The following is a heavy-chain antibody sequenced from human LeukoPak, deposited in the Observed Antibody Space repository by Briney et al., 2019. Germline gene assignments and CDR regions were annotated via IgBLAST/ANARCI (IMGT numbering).Heavy chain of an antibody. CDR1: GFTFNYYA. D-gene: IGHD3-22*01. CDR2: ISSDGSDK. Sequence: GGSLRLSCVGSGFTFNYYAMHWVRQTPGKGLEWVSFISSDGSDKVYTDSVKGRFTISRDNSKNTLYLQMNSLRAEDTAVYYCAKDLSPYDSSGYYYWGQGTLVTVSS. J-gene: IGHJ4*02. V-gene: IGHV3-30-3*01. CDR3: AKDLSPYDSSGYYY.